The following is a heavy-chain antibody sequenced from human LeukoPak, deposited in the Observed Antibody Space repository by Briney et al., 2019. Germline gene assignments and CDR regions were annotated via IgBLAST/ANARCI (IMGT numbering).Heavy chain of an antibody. J-gene: IGHJ4*02. CDR3: VSGRDGYNPPDS. V-gene: IGHV4-30-4*01. CDR1: GGSISSGDYY. D-gene: IGHD5-24*01. Sequence: PSQTLSLTCTVSGGSISSGDYYWSWIRQPPGKGLEWIGYIYYSGSTYYNPSLKSRVTISVDTSKNQFSLKLSSVTAADTAVYYCVSGRDGYNPPDSWGQGTLVTVSS. CDR2: IYYSGST.